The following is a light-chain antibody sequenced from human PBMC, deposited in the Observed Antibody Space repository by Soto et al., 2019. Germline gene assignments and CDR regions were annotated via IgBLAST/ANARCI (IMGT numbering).Light chain of an antibody. V-gene: IGKV1-39*01. J-gene: IGKJ2*01. CDR3: QHSFSRPIT. CDR1: QSIALS. Sequence: DIQITQSPCSLCSSLGDTVTMTFRASQSIALSVNWYQQKPGKAPKLLIYVAFTLESGVPSRFSGSGSGTEFTLTIRSLQPEDFAPYYCQHSFSRPITLGQGTKVDIK. CDR2: VAF.